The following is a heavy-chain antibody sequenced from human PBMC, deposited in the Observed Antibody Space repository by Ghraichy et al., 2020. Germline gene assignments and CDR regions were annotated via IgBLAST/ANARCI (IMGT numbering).Heavy chain of an antibody. Sequence: GGSLRLSCPASGFPFSDHYMDWVRQAPGKGLEWVGRIRNKANTYTTKYAASVQGRFTISRDESKNSLFLHMNGLKPEDTAVYYCARGPGGVAAAGTIGYYDPFDVWGRGTTVTVSS. CDR2: IRNKANTYTT. V-gene: IGHV3-72*01. CDR1: GFPFSDHY. CDR3: ARGPGGVAAAGTIGYYDPFDV. J-gene: IGHJ6*02. D-gene: IGHD6-13*01.